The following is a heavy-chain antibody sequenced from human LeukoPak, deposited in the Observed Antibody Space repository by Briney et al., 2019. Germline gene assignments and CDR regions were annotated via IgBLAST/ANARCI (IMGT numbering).Heavy chain of an antibody. Sequence: ASVKVSCKASEATLSSYAISWLRQAPGQGLEWRGGTIPIFGTANYARKFQGRVTITADESTSTAYMELSSLRSEDTAVYYCARGPAPYYYDSSGYYSDYWGQGTLVTVSS. V-gene: IGHV1-69*13. CDR3: ARGPAPYYYDSSGYYSDY. CDR1: EATLSSYA. D-gene: IGHD3-22*01. CDR2: TIPIFGTA. J-gene: IGHJ4*02.